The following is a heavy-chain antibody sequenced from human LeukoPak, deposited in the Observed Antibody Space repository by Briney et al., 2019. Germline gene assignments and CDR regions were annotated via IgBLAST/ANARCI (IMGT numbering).Heavy chain of an antibody. CDR2: IVPLLGTS. Sequence: VKVSCKASGGTFINFTFSWVRQAPGQGLEWVGRIVPLLGTSYYSEEFQGKVTITADKSTSTVYLEFISLTSGDTAVYYCVRGPDAATGTYWGQGTLVSVPS. CDR1: GGTFINFT. V-gene: IGHV1-69*08. J-gene: IGHJ4*02. D-gene: IGHD1-1*01. CDR3: VRGPDAATGTY.